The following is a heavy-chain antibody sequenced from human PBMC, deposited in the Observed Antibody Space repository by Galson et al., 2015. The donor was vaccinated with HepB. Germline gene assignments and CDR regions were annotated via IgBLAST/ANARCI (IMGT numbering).Heavy chain of an antibody. CDR3: ARDLDPHPRYNWFDP. CDR2: ISYDGSNK. CDR1: GFTFSSYA. Sequence: SLRLSCAASGFTFSSYAMHWVRQAPGKGLEWVAVISYDGSNKYYADSVKGRFTISRDNSKNALYLQMNSLRAEDTAVYYCARDLDPHPRYNWFDPWGQGTLVTVSS. J-gene: IGHJ5*02. D-gene: IGHD3-16*02. V-gene: IGHV3-30*04.